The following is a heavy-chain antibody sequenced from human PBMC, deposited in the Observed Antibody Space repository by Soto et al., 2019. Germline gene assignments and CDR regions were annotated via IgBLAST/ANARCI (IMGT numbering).Heavy chain of an antibody. CDR1: GFTFSSYG. CDR2: ISYDGNNK. CDR3: AKDHLETTVTTPSY. D-gene: IGHD4-17*01. V-gene: IGHV3-30*18. Sequence: QVQLVESGGGVVQPGRYLRLYCAASGFTFSSYGMHWVRQAPGKGLEWVAVISYDGNNKYYADSVKGRFTISRDNFKNTLYLQMDSLRAEDTAMYYCAKDHLETTVTTPSYWGQGTLVTVSS. J-gene: IGHJ4*02.